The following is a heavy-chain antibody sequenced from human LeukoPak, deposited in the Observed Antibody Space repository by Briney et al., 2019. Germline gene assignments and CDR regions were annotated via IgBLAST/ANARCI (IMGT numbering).Heavy chain of an antibody. CDR3: ARARNYDISHFDY. CDR1: GFIFSDYN. V-gene: IGHV3-48*01. CDR2: ITSSSNTI. J-gene: IGHJ4*02. Sequence: GGSLRLSCAASGFIFSDYNMNWVRQAPGKGLEWISYITSSSNTIYYADSVKGRFTISRDNAKNSLYLQMNSLRAEDTAVYYCARARNYDISHFDYWGQGTLVTVSS. D-gene: IGHD3-9*01.